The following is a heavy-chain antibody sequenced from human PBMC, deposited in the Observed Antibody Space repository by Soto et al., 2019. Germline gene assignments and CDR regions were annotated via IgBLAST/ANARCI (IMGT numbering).Heavy chain of an antibody. J-gene: IGHJ4*02. CDR1: GGTFSSYA. Sequence: QVQLVQSGAEVKKPGSSVKVSCKASGGTFSSYAISWVRQAPGQGLEWMGGIIPIFGTANYAQKFQGKVTMTKDTSITTVYMELTNLSPDDTAVYYCGRGRSGEIVVFYWGQGTLVTVHS. D-gene: IGHD5-12*01. V-gene: IGHV1-69*06. CDR3: GRGRSGEIVVFY. CDR2: IIPIFGTA.